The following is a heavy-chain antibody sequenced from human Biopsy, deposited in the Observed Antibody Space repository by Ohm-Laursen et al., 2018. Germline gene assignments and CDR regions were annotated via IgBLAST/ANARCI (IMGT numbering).Heavy chain of an antibody. CDR1: GYTFTNYN. J-gene: IGHJ4*02. V-gene: IGHV1-8*01. Sequence: ASVKVSCKASGYTFTNYNVNWVRQATGQGLEWMGWMNPTSGNTGYAPKFQGRVTMTRNTSISTAYMELSSLTSVDTAVYYCARDFNYDGGGSFNFDYWGQGTLVTVSS. CDR2: MNPTSGNT. CDR3: ARDFNYDGGGSFNFDY. D-gene: IGHD3-22*01.